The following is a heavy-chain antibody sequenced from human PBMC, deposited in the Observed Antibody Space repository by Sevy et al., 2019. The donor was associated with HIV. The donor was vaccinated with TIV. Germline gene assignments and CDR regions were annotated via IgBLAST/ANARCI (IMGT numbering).Heavy chain of an antibody. CDR1: GYTFTGYY. V-gene: IGHV1-2*02. CDR2: INPNSGGT. CDR3: ARGRDSGSYYNAFDI. J-gene: IGHJ3*02. Sequence: ASVKVSCKASGYTFTGYYMHWVRQAPGQGLEWMGWINPNSGGTNYAQKFQGRVTMTRDTSISTAYMELSRLGSDDTAVYYCARGRDSGSYYNAFDIWGQGTMVTVSS. D-gene: IGHD1-26*01.